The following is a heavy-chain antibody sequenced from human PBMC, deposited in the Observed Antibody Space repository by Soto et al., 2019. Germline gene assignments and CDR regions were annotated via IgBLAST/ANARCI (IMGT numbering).Heavy chain of an antibody. D-gene: IGHD3-22*01. CDR2: ISANNGNT. CDR1: GYTFTSYA. J-gene: IGHJ6*02. CDR3: ARANGYDSSSMDV. V-gene: IGHV1-18*01. Sequence: ASVKVSCKASGYTFTSYAMHWVRQAPGQGLEWMGWISANNGNTNYAQKFQGRVTMTTDTSTSTAYMELRSLRSDDTAVYYCARANGYDSSSMDVWGQGTTVTVSS.